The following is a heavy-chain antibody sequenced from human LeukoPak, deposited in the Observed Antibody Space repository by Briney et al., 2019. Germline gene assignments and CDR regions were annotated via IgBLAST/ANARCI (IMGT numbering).Heavy chain of an antibody. Sequence: GASVKVSCKASGYTFTSYGISWVRQAPGQGLEWMGWISAYNGNTNYAQKLQGRVTMTTDTSTSTAYMELRSLRSDDTAVYYCARDRWRYYGSGSYFPFDYWGQGTLVTVSS. J-gene: IGHJ4*02. CDR3: ARDRWRYYGSGSYFPFDY. CDR1: GYTFTSYG. D-gene: IGHD3-10*01. CDR2: ISAYNGNT. V-gene: IGHV1-18*01.